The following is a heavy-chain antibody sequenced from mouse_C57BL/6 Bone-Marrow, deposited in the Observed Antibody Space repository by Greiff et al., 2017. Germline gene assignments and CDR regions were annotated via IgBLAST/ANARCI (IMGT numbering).Heavy chain of an antibody. Sequence: VQLQQSGPVLVKPGASVKMSCKASGYTFTDYYMNWVKQSHGKSLEWIGVINPYNGGTSYNQKFKGKATLTVDKSSSTAYMELNSLTSEDSAVYYCARGIYYDYDGPYWYVDVWGTGTTVTVSS. J-gene: IGHJ1*03. CDR3: ARGIYYDYDGPYWYVDV. V-gene: IGHV1-19*01. D-gene: IGHD2-4*01. CDR1: GYTFTDYY. CDR2: INPYNGGT.